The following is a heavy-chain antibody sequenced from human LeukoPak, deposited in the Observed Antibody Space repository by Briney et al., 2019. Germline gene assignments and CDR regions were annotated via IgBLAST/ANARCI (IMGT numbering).Heavy chain of an antibody. CDR1: GFTFDDYA. Sequence: PGGSLRLSCAASGFTFDDYAMHWVRQAPGKGLEWVSGISWNSGSIGYADSVKGRFTISIDNAKNSLYLQMNSLRAEDTALYYCAKDIEGYNWNDSLFDYWGQGTLVTVSS. V-gene: IGHV3-9*01. CDR3: AKDIEGYNWNDSLFDY. D-gene: IGHD1-20*01. CDR2: ISWNSGSI. J-gene: IGHJ4*02.